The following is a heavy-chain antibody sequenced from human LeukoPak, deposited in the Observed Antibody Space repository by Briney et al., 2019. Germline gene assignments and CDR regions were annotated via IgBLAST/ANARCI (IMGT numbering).Heavy chain of an antibody. J-gene: IGHJ6*03. V-gene: IGHV4-39*02. CDR1: GASISTSAYY. Sequence: SETLSLTCSVSGASISTSAYYWGWIRQPPGKGLEWIGSIYYSGSTYYNASLNSRVTISIDTSKNLFSLRLNSMTAADTAVYYCARDGSSSGWPYYYYYHMDVWGKGTTVTISS. CDR3: ARDGSSSGWPYYYYYHMDV. D-gene: IGHD6-19*01. CDR2: IYYSGST.